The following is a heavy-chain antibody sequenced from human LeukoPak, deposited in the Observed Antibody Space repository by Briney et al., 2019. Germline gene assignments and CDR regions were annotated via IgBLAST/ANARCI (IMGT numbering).Heavy chain of an antibody. Sequence: GGSLRLSCAASGFTFSSYSMSWDRQTPAKGLEWVATIKPGGSEKFSVDSVKGRFTISRDNGQNSLFLQMDSLRDEDTAVYYCVRGSVIPDFWGQGTLVTVSS. CDR3: VRGSVIPDF. CDR1: GFTFSSYS. V-gene: IGHV3-7*01. CDR2: IKPGGSEK. J-gene: IGHJ4*02. D-gene: IGHD2-21*01.